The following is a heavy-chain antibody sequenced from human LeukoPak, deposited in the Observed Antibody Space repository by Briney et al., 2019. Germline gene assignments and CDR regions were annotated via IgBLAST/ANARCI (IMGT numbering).Heavy chain of an antibody. J-gene: IGHJ4*02. CDR1: GFTFSSYS. CDR2: ISSSSSYI. Sequence: SGGSLRLSCAASGFTFSSYSMNWVRQAPGKGLEWVSSISSSSSYIYYADSAKGRFTISRDNAKNSLYLQMNSLRAEDTAVYYCASPGTLGAAGWGQGTLVTVSS. V-gene: IGHV3-21*01. D-gene: IGHD3-16*01. CDR3: ASPGTLGAAG.